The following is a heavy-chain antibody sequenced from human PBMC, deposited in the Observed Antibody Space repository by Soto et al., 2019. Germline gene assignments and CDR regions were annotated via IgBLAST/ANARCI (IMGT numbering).Heavy chain of an antibody. J-gene: IGHJ4*02. CDR3: ARPYSSGWNPFDY. D-gene: IGHD6-19*01. CDR2: VYYSGTT. CDR1: GASISSSSYY. V-gene: IGHV4-39*01. Sequence: SETLSLTCTVSGASISSSSYYWGWIRQPPGKGLEWIGSVYYSGTTYYNPSLKSRVTISVDTSKSQFSLKLNSVTAADTAVYYCARPYSSGWNPFDYWGQGTLVTSPQ.